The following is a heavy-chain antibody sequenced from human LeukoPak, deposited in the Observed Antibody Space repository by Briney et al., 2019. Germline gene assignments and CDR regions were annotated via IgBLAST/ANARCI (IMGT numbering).Heavy chain of an antibody. CDR3: ARLSSTAAGDY. V-gene: IGHV4-39*01. CDR1: GGSISSSSYY. J-gene: IGHJ4*02. D-gene: IGHD6-13*01. CDR2: IYYSGST. Sequence: SETLSLTCTVSGGSISSSSYYWGWIRQPPWKGLEWIGSIYYSGSTYYNPSLKSRVTISVDTSKNQFSLKLSSVTAADTAVYYCARLSSTAAGDYWGQGTLVTVSS.